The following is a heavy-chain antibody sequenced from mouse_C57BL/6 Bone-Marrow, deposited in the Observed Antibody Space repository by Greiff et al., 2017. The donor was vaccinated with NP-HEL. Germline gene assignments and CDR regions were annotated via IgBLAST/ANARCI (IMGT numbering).Heavy chain of an antibody. CDR3: ARGGGDAMDY. V-gene: IGHV5-12*01. CDR1: GFTFSDYY. J-gene: IGHJ4*01. Sequence: DVQLVESGGGLVQPGGSLKLSCAASGFTFSDYYMYWVRQTPEKRLEWVAYISNGGGSTYYPDTVKGRFTISRDNAKNTLYLQMSRLKSEDTAMYYCARGGGDAMDYWGQGTSVTVSS. CDR2: ISNGGGST.